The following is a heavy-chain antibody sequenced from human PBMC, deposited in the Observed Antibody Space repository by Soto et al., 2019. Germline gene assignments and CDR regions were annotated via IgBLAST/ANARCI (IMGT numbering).Heavy chain of an antibody. D-gene: IGHD2-15*01. CDR2: ISGSGGST. CDR3: AKGSGGSSDDAFDI. Sequence: GRFNRLRYAASGGNFISYGMSWVRQAPGKGLEWVSAISGSGGSTYYADSVKGRFTISRDNSKNTLYLQMNSLRAEDTAVYYCAKGSGGSSDDAFDIWGQGTMVTVSS. J-gene: IGHJ3*02. CDR1: GGNFISYG. V-gene: IGHV3-23*01.